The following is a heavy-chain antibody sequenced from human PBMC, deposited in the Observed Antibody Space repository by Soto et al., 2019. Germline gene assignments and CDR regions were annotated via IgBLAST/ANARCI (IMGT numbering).Heavy chain of an antibody. CDR2: INPSGGST. CDR1: GYTLTELS. Sequence: GASVKVSCKVSGYTLTELSMHWVRQAPGQGLEWMGIINPSGGSTSYAQKFQGRVTMTRDTSTSTVYMELSSLRSEDTAVYYCARDLPYDSSGYSFDYWGQGTLVTVSS. D-gene: IGHD3-22*01. V-gene: IGHV1-46*01. CDR3: ARDLPYDSSGYSFDY. J-gene: IGHJ4*02.